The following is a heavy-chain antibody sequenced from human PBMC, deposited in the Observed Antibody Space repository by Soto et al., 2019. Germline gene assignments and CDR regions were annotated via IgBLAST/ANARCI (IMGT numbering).Heavy chain of an antibody. CDR2: IYYSGST. J-gene: IGHJ6*03. CDR1: GGSISRYY. CDR3: ARHSYSTSTYYYMDV. V-gene: IGHV4-59*08. D-gene: IGHD2-2*01. Sequence: SETLSLTCTVSGGSISRYYWSWIRQPPGKGLEWIGYIYYSGSTNYNPSLKSRVTISVDTSRNQFSLNLSSVTAADTAVYYCARHSYSTSTYYYMDVWGKGTTVTVSS.